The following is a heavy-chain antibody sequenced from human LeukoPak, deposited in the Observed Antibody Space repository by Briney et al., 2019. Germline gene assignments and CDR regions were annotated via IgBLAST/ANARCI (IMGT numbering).Heavy chain of an antibody. CDR2: ISGSGGST. D-gene: IGHD1-14*01. CDR1: GFTFSNYA. V-gene: IGHV3-23*01. Sequence: GGSLRLSCAASGFTFSNYALSWVRQAPGKGPEWVSGISGSGGSTYYTDSVKGRVTISRDNSKNTLYLQVNSLRAEDTAVYFCATSPDDYCYFYMDVWGKGTTVTVSS. CDR3: ATSPDDYCYFYMDV. J-gene: IGHJ6*03.